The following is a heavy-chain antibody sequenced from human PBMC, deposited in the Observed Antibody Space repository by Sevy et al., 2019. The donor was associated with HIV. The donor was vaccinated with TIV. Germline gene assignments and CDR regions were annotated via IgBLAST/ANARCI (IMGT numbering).Heavy chain of an antibody. CDR1: GFTFSNAW. D-gene: IGHD1-26*01. V-gene: IGHV3-15*05. CDR2: IKTKIDGGTT. Sequence: GSLRLSCVASGFTFSNAWMSWVRQAPGKGLEWVGRIKTKIDGGTTDYAAPVKGRLTISRDDSKNTLYMQMNSLNTEDAAVYYCTTERRTSGTYRAFDYWGQGTLVTVSS. J-gene: IGHJ4*02. CDR3: TTERRTSGTYRAFDY.